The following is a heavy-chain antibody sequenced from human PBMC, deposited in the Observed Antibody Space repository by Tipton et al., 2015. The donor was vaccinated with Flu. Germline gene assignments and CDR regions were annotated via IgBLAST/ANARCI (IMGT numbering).Heavy chain of an antibody. CDR2: ISHSGST. CDR3: ARVEMLGAVPTH. Sequence: TLSLTCGVSGYSISTGYYWGWIRQPPGKGLEWIGSISHSGSTYYKPSLKGRVTISLDTFQNQFSLKLNSVTAADTAVYYCARVEMLGAVPTHWGQGALVTVSS. CDR1: GYSISTGYY. J-gene: IGHJ4*02. V-gene: IGHV4-38-2*01. D-gene: IGHD3-10*02.